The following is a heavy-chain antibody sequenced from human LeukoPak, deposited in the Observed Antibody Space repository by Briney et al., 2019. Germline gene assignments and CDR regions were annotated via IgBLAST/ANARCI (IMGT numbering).Heavy chain of an antibody. D-gene: IGHD5-24*01. J-gene: IGHJ4*02. Sequence: PSETLSLTCTVSGGSISSSSYYWGWIRQPPGKGLEWIGSIYYSGSTYYSPSLKSRVTISVDTSKNQFSLKLSSVTAADTAVYYCGRQGRDGYNYWTIDSWGQGTLVAVSS. CDR1: GGSISSSSYY. CDR3: GRQGRDGYNYWTIDS. V-gene: IGHV4-39*01. CDR2: IYYSGST.